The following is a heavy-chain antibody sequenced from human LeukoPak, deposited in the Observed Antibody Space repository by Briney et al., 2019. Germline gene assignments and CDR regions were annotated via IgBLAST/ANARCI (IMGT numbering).Heavy chain of an antibody. J-gene: IGHJ4*02. V-gene: IGHV3-21*01. CDR1: GFTFSSYS. CDR3: ARDSVPGSWEFDY. Sequence: GGSLRLSCAASGFTFSSYSMNWVRQASGKGLEWVSSISSSSSYIYYADSVKGRFTISRDNAKNSLYLQMNSLRAEDTAVYYCARDSVPGSWEFDYWGQGTLVTVSS. CDR2: ISSSSSYI. D-gene: IGHD6-13*01.